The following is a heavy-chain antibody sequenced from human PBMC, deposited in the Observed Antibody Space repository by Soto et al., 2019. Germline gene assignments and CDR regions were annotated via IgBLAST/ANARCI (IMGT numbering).Heavy chain of an antibody. J-gene: IGHJ6*02. Sequence: GGSLRLSCEASGFTFSRYWMHWVRQATGKGLEWVSRINSDGSNTSYADSVKGPFTISRYNAKNTLYLQMNSLRAEDTAVYYCARGCCYEYFWETYRYYYYGMDLWGQGTTVTVSS. CDR3: ARGCCYEYFWETYRYYYYGMDL. CDR2: INSDGSNT. D-gene: IGHD3-16*02. V-gene: IGHV3-74*01. CDR1: GFTFSRYW.